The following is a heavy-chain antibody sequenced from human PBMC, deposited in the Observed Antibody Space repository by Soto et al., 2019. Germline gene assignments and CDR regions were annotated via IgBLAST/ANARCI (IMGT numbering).Heavy chain of an antibody. CDR2: IYYSGST. D-gene: IGHD3-3*01. J-gene: IGHJ4*02. Sequence: SETLSLTCTVSGGSISSSSYYWGWIRQPPGKGLEWIGSIYYSGSTYYNPSLKSRVTISVDTSKNQFSLKLGSVTAADTAVYYCASLRVFLEWLLSGDVVDYWGQGTLVTVSS. V-gene: IGHV4-39*01. CDR1: GGSISSSSYY. CDR3: ASLRVFLEWLLSGDVVDY.